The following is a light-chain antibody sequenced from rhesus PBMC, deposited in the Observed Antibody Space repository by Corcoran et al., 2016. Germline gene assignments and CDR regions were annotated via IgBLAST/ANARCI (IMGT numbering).Light chain of an antibody. J-gene: IGKJ2*01. Sequence: DIQMTQSPSSRSASVGDTGTITCRASQSISSWLDWYQQKQGKAHQLLYYKGAGLQSGVPSRFRGSGSGTDFTLTLSSLQPEDFATSYCLQYSSSPYSFGQGTKVEIQ. CDR2: KGA. CDR3: LQYSSSPYS. CDR1: QSISSW. V-gene: IGKV1-22*01.